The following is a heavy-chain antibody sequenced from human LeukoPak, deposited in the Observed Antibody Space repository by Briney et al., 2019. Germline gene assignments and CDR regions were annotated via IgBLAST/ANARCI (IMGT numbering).Heavy chain of an antibody. Sequence: GGSLRLSCAASGFTFSSYEMNWVRQAPGKGLEWVSYISSGSTIYDADSVKGRFTISRDNAKNSLYLQMNSLRAEDTAVYYCAREGIAVAGAPFDYWGQGTLVTVSS. CDR1: GFTFSSYE. V-gene: IGHV3-48*03. CDR2: ISSGSTI. D-gene: IGHD6-19*01. J-gene: IGHJ4*02. CDR3: AREGIAVAGAPFDY.